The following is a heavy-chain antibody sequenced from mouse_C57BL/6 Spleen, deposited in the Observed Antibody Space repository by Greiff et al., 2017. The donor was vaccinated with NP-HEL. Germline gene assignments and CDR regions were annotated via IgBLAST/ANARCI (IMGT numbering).Heavy chain of an antibody. V-gene: IGHV5-17*01. CDR2: ISSGSSTI. D-gene: IGHD2-2*01. J-gene: IGHJ4*01. CDR3: ATSTMVTTRAMDY. CDR1: GFTFSDYG. Sequence: EVQVVESGGGLVKPGGSLKLSCAASGFTFSDYGMHWVRQAPEKGLEWVAYISSGSSTIYYADTVKGRFTISRDNAKNTLFLQMTSLRSEDTAMYYCATSTMVTTRAMDYWGQGTSVTVSS.